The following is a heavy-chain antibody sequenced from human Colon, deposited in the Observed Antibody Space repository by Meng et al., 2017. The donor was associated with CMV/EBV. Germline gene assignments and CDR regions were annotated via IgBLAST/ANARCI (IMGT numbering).Heavy chain of an antibody. CDR2: VHYRGAT. V-gene: IGHV4-59*01. CDR1: DASINTYY. J-gene: IGHJ5*02. D-gene: IGHD1-26*01. CDR3: ARAAFIPRIVGAHGS. Sequence: SETLSLTCSVSDASINTYYWTWVRQPPGKGLEWIGYVHYRGATHYNPALGSRVTISVDTSKSQFSLKLRSVTTADAAVYYYARAAFIPRIVGAHGSWGQGTLVTVSS.